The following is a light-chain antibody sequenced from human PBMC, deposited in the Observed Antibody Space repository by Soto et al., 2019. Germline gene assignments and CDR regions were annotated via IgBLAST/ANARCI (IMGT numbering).Light chain of an antibody. CDR2: GAS. Sequence: IVVTQDPGTLSFSPGERATLSCRASQSVSNNYLAWYQQKPGQAPRLLIYGASNRATGIPDRFSGSGSGTDFTLTISRLEPEDFAVYYCEQYGSSGTFGQGTKVDIK. J-gene: IGKJ1*01. V-gene: IGKV3-20*01. CDR1: QSVSNNY. CDR3: EQYGSSGT.